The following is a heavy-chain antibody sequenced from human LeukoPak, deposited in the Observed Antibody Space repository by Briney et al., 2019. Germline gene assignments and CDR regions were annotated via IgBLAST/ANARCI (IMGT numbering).Heavy chain of an antibody. Sequence: SQTLSLTCTVSGGSISSGSYYWSWIRQPAGKGLEWIGRIYTSGSTSYNPSLKSRVTISVDTSKNQFSLKLSSVTAADTAVYYCARVDLAAGTWSNWFDPWGQGTLVTVSS. V-gene: IGHV4-61*02. CDR3: ARVDLAAGTWSNWFDP. D-gene: IGHD6-13*01. CDR2: IYTSGST. CDR1: GGSISSGSYY. J-gene: IGHJ5*02.